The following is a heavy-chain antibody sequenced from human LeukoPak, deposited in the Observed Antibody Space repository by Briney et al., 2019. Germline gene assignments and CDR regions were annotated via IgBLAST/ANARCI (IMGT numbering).Heavy chain of an antibody. CDR2: IFYSGST. Sequence: PSETLSLTCTVSGGSLSSGGYYWSWIRQHPGKGLEWLGYIFYSGSTYYNPSLKSRLTISVDTSKNQFSLKLGSVTAADTAVYYCATGDAGGAFDIWGQGTMVTVSS. D-gene: IGHD2-21*01. J-gene: IGHJ3*02. V-gene: IGHV4-31*03. CDR3: ATGDAGGAFDI. CDR1: GGSLSSGGYY.